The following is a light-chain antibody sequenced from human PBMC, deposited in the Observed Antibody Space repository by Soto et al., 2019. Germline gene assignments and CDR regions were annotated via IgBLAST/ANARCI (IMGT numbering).Light chain of an antibody. CDR3: QQRSNWPPIT. CDR1: QTVSNY. V-gene: IGKV3-11*01. J-gene: IGKJ5*01. CDR2: DAS. Sequence: EIVLTQSPATLSLSPGERATLSCRASQTVSNYLAWYQQIPGQPPRLLIYDASNRATGVPARFSGSGSGTDFTLTISSLEPEDFAVYYCQQRSNWPPITFGQGTRLEIK.